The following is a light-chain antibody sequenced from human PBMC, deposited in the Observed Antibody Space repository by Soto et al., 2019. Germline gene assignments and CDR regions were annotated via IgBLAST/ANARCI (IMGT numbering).Light chain of an antibody. CDR2: GNT. CDR1: SSNIGAGSD. CDR3: QTYDSSLSGLYV. V-gene: IGLV1-40*01. J-gene: IGLJ1*01. Sequence: QSLLTQPPSISGAQGLRSPFSCTAGSSNIGAGSDVHWYHQLPGTAPKLLIYGNTNRPSGVPDRFSGSKSGTSASLAIAGLQTEDEGDYYCQTYDSSLSGLYVFGTGTKVTVL.